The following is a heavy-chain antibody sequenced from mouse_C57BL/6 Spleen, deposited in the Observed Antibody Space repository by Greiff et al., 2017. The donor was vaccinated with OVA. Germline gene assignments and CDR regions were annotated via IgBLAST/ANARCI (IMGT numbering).Heavy chain of an antibody. V-gene: IGHV1-4*01. CDR3: ARSHATTGDY. CDR1: GYTFTSYT. J-gene: IGHJ2*01. CDR2: INPSSGYT. D-gene: IGHD2-12*01. Sequence: QVQLQQSGAELARPGASVKMSCKASGYTFTSYTMPWVKQRPGQGLEWIGYINPSSGYTKYNQKFKDKATLTADKSSSTAYMQLSSLTSEDSAVYYCARSHATTGDYWGQGTTLTVAS.